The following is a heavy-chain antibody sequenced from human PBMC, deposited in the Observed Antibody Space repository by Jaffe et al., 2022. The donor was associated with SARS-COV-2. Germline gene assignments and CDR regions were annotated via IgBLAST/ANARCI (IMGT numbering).Heavy chain of an antibody. CDR1: GFTFSSYS. CDR2: ISSSSSYI. Sequence: EVQLVESGGGLVKPGGSLRLSCAASGFTFSSYSMNWVRQAPGKGLEWVSSISSSSSYIYYADSVKGRFTISRDNAKNSLYLQMNSLRAEDTAVYYCARGQVVAAAGFNWYFDLWGRGTLVTVSS. D-gene: IGHD6-13*01. CDR3: ARGQVVAAAGFNWYFDL. J-gene: IGHJ2*01. V-gene: IGHV3-21*01.